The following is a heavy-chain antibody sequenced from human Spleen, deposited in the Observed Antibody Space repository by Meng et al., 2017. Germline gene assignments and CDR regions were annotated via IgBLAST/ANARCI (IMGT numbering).Heavy chain of an antibody. CDR3: ARALGRFDP. CDR1: GGTFNSYA. D-gene: IGHD3-16*01. V-gene: IGHV1-69*01. Sequence: QVQVVQSGAEVKRPGSSVKVSCKAPGGTFNSYAISWVRQAPGQGLEWMGGIIPAFGAPNHAQKFQGRVRITADESTTTAYMELSSLRSGDTAVYYCARALGRFDPWGQGTLVTVSS. CDR2: IIPAFGAP. J-gene: IGHJ5*02.